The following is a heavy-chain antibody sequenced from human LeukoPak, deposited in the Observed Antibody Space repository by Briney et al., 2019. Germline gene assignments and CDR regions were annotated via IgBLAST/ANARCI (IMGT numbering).Heavy chain of an antibody. D-gene: IGHD3-10*01. Sequence: GGSLRLSCAASGFTFSDYYLSWIRQAPGKGLEWVSYISGNDPTIYYADSVKGRFTISRDNAKNSLYLQMNSLRAEDTALYHCAREEYGSGSYSFDYWGQGTLVTVSS. CDR2: ISGNDPTI. CDR1: GFTFSDYY. V-gene: IGHV3-11*01. J-gene: IGHJ4*02. CDR3: AREEYGSGSYSFDY.